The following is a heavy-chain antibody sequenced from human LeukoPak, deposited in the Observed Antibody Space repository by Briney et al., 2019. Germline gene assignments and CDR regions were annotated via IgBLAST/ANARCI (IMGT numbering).Heavy chain of an antibody. Sequence: GGSLRLSCAASGFTFSSYEMNWVRQAPGKGLEWVSYISSSGSTIYYADSVKGRFTISRDNAKNSLYLQMNSLRSEDTAVYYCAREVLSSPGTFDYWGQGTLVTVSS. V-gene: IGHV3-48*03. J-gene: IGHJ4*02. CDR3: AREVLSSPGTFDY. CDR1: GFTFSSYE. CDR2: ISSSGSTI. D-gene: IGHD6-13*01.